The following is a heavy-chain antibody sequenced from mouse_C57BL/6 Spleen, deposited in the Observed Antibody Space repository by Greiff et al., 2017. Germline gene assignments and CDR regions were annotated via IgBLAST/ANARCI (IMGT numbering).Heavy chain of an antibody. J-gene: IGHJ2*01. CDR1: GFTFSSYA. CDR3: ARDSLYERGNYFDY. CDR2: ISDGGSYT. D-gene: IGHD2-3*01. Sequence: EVKLVESGGGLVKPGGSLKLSCAASGFTFSSYAMSWVRQTPEKRLEWVATISDGGSYTYYPDNVKGRFTISRDNAKNNLYLQMSHLKSEDTAMYYCARDSLYERGNYFDYWGQGTTLTVSS. V-gene: IGHV5-4*01.